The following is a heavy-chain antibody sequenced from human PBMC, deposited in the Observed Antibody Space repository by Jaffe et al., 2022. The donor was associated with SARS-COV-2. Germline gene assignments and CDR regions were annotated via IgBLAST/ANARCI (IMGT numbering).Heavy chain of an antibody. CDR1: GFTFSDYA. V-gene: IGHV3-23*04. CDR3: AKDYLRGQKDGFHN. Sequence: EVQLVESGGALVQPGGSLGLSCAASGFTFSDYAMSWVRQAPGKGLEWVAGISGIAGATYYADSVKGRFTISRDNSKNTLYLQMSSLRAEDTAVYYCAKDYLRGQKDGFHNWGQGTVVTVSS. CDR2: ISGIAGAT. J-gene: IGHJ3*02. D-gene: IGHD3-10*01.